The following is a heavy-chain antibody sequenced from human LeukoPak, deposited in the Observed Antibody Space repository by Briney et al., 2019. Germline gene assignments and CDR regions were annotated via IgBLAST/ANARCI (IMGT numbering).Heavy chain of an antibody. CDR1: GYTFTGYY. D-gene: IGHD4-17*01. J-gene: IGHJ6*02. V-gene: IGHV1-2*02. CDR3: ARGKNDYGDYDHYGMDV. CDR2: INPNSGGT. Sequence: GASVKVSCKASGYTFTGYYMHWVRQAPGQGLEWMGWINPNSGGTNYAQKLQGRVTMTRDTSITTAYMVMSRLRSDDTAVYYCARGKNDYGDYDHYGMDVWGQGTTVTVSS.